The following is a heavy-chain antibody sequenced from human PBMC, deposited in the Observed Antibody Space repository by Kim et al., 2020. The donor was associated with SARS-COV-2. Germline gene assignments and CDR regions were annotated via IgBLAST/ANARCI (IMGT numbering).Heavy chain of an antibody. D-gene: IGHD7-27*01. Sequence: SETLSLTCTVSGGSISSYYWSWIRQPPGKGLEWIGYIYYSGSTNYNPSLKSRVTISVDTSKNQFSLKLSSVTAADTAVYYCARAPPPNWGGAFDIWGQGTMVTVSS. CDR2: IYYSGST. CDR1: GGSISSYY. J-gene: IGHJ3*02. CDR3: ARAPPPNWGGAFDI. V-gene: IGHV4-59*01.